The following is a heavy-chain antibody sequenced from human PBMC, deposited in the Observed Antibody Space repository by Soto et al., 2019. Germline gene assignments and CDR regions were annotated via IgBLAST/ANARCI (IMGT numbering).Heavy chain of an antibody. J-gene: IGHJ6*02. D-gene: IGHD3-10*01. V-gene: IGHV5-51*01. CDR1: GYSFSTYW. CDR2: IDPSDSDT. CDR3: AARVGSSHLYYYGVDV. Sequence: PGESLKISCKASGYSFSTYWIGWVRQMPGKGLEWMGIIDPSDSDTRYSPPFQGQVIISADKSISTAYLQWSSLKASDTAMYYCAARVGSSHLYYYGVDVWGHGTTVTVSS.